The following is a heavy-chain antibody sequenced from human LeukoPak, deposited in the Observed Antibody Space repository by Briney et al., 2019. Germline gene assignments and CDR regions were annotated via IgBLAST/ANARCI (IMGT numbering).Heavy chain of an antibody. D-gene: IGHD3-22*01. V-gene: IGHV3-49*04. J-gene: IGHJ4*02. Sequence: GGSLRLSGTASGFTFGDYAMSWVRQAPGKGLEWVGVIRSKAYGGTTEYAASVKGRFTISRDDSKSIAYLQMNSPKTEDTAVYSCTRSGYYDIPFDYWGQGTLVTVSS. CDR1: GFTFGDYA. CDR2: IRSKAYGGTT. CDR3: TRSGYYDIPFDY.